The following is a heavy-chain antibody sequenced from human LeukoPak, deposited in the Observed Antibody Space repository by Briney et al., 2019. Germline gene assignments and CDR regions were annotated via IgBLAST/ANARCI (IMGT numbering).Heavy chain of an antibody. CDR3: VALGTSGVSWFDP. Sequence: AGGSLRLSCEASGFSFSSYGMSWVRQAPGEGLEWVSGFSASDGSRYYADSVKGRFTISRDNSKNTLYLQMNSLRAEDTAVYYCVALGTSGVSWFDPWGQGTLVTVSS. V-gene: IGHV3-23*01. CDR1: GFSFSSYG. CDR2: FSASDGSR. J-gene: IGHJ5*02. D-gene: IGHD2-2*01.